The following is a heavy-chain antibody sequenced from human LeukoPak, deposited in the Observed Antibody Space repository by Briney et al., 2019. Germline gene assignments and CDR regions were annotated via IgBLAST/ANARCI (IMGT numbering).Heavy chain of an antibody. D-gene: IGHD5-24*01. CDR3: ARYLKMATILN. CDR2: IYYSGST. CDR1: GGSISSSSYY. Sequence: PSETLSLTCTVSGGSISSSSYYWGWIRQPPGKGLEWIGSIYYSGSTYYNPSLKSRVTISVDTSKNQFSLKLSSVTAADTAVYYCARYLKMATILNWGQGTLVTVSS. V-gene: IGHV4-39*07. J-gene: IGHJ4*02.